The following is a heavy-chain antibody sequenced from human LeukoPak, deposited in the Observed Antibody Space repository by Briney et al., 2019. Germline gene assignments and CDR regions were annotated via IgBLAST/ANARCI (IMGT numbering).Heavy chain of an antibody. CDR1: GLTFSTYA. V-gene: IGHV3-30*04. J-gene: IGHJ4*02. Sequence: GRSLRLSCAASGLTFSTYAIHWVRQAPGKGLEWVAVISSEGSSKDYADSVKGRFTISRDSSKNTLYLQMNSLRPEDTAVYYCARGGDCSSTSCYLPFDLWGQGTLVTVSS. D-gene: IGHD2-2*01. CDR3: ARGGDCSSTSCYLPFDL. CDR2: ISSEGSSK.